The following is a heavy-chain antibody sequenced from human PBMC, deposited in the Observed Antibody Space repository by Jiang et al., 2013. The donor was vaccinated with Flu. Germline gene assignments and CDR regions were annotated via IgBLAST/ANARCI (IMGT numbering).Heavy chain of an antibody. CDR3: VRQEGAFDI. V-gene: IGHV6-1*01. CDR1: GDSIFRNSPA. CDR2: TYYRSKWYN. J-gene: IGHJ3*02. Sequence: TSQTLSLTCAISGDSIFRNSPAWNWIRQSPSRGLEWLGRTYYRSKWYNDYAVSVKSRITINPDTSKNQFSLQLNSVTPEDTAVYYCVRQEGAFDIWGQGTMVTVSS.